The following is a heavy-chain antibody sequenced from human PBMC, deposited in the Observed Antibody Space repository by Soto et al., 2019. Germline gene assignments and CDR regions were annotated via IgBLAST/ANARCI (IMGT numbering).Heavy chain of an antibody. J-gene: IGHJ4*02. CDR1: GFTFSSYA. CDR3: AKVFSPEGGNYFDN. Sequence: GSLRLSCAASGFTFSSYAMDWVRQAPGKGLEWVSAISNSFSDGNTHYADSVKGRFTISRDNDKNTVFLEMNFLRAEDTAVYYCAKVFSPEGGNYFDNWGQGTLVTVSS. CDR2: ISNSFSDGNT. V-gene: IGHV3-23*01.